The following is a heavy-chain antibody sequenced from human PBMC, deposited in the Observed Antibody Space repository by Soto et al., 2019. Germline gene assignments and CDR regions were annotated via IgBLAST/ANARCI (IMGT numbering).Heavy chain of an antibody. Sequence: QVQLVESGGSVVQPGRSLRLSCVASGFTFSSHAMNWVRQAPGKGLEWVAVTSYDGSFKFYADSVKGRFTISRDNSKNTLFLEMDSLRADVSAVYYCARKLVYSWAGGCIDYWGQGTLVTVSS. D-gene: IGHD1-26*01. CDR2: TSYDGSFK. CDR1: GFTFSSHA. J-gene: IGHJ4*02. V-gene: IGHV3-30-3*01. CDR3: ARKLVYSWAGGCIDY.